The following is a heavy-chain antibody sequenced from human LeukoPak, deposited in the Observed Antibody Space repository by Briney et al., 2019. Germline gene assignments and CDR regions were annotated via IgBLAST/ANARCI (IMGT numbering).Heavy chain of an antibody. CDR1: GFTFSNYW. J-gene: IGHJ4*02. Sequence: GGSLRLSCAASGFTFSNYWMTWVRQAPGKGLEWVASIKQDGSEKYYVDSVKGRFTFSRDNAKNSLYLQMDSLRAEDTAVYYCARDKSAGANTGSSFYYWGQGALVTVSS. V-gene: IGHV3-7*03. CDR3: ARDKSAGANTGSSFYY. D-gene: IGHD3-10*01. CDR2: IKQDGSEK.